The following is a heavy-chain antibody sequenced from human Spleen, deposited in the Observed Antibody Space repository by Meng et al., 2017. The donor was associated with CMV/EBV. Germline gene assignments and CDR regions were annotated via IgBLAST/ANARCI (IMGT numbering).Heavy chain of an antibody. D-gene: IGHD3-16*01. CDR2: VYYTGST. CDR1: GDSIGTFY. V-gene: IGHV4-59*01. Sequence: SETLSLTCTVSGDSIGTFYWNWIRHPPGKGLEWLGYVYYTGSTNYNPSVKGRVTLSVDTSKNQFSLRLNSVTAADTAVYFCARRADENIWGSYRYFFDSWGQGRLVTVSS. J-gene: IGHJ4*01. CDR3: ARRADENIWGSYRYFFDS.